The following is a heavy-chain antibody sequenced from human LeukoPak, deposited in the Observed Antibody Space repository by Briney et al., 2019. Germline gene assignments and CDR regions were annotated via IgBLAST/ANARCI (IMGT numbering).Heavy chain of an antibody. CDR1: GFTFSSYS. D-gene: IGHD6-13*01. J-gene: IGHJ4*02. CDR3: ARVVMAAAGTATYYFDY. Sequence: GGSLRLSCAASGFTFSSYSMNWVRQAPGKGLEWVSSISSSSSYIYYADSVKGRFTISRDNAKNSLYLQMNSLRAEDTAVYYCARVVMAAAGTATYYFDYWGQGTLVTVSS. V-gene: IGHV3-21*01. CDR2: ISSSSSYI.